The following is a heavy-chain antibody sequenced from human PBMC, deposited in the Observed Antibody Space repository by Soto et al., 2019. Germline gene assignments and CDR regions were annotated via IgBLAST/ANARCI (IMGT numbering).Heavy chain of an antibody. CDR2: IIPIFGTA. V-gene: IGHV1-69*01. CDR1: GGTFSSYA. Sequence: QVQLVQSGAEVKKPGSSVKVSCKASGGTFSSYAISWVRQAPGQGLEWMGGIIPIFGTANYAQKFRGRVTITADESTSTAYMELSSLRSEDTAVYYCARDKAYCGGDCLPDAFDIWGQGTMVTVSS. J-gene: IGHJ3*02. CDR3: ARDKAYCGGDCLPDAFDI. D-gene: IGHD2-21*02.